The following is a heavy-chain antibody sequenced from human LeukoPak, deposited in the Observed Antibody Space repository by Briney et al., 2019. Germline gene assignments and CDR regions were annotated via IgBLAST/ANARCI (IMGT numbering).Heavy chain of an antibody. CDR2: ISYDGSNK. D-gene: IGHD2-2*01. V-gene: IGHV3-30-3*01. CDR1: GFTFSSYA. J-gene: IGHJ4*02. Sequence: PGGSLRLSCAASGFTFSSYAMHWVRQAPGEGLEWVAVISYDGSNKYYADSVKGRFTISRDNSKNTLYLQMNSLRAEGTAVYYCATPPKGSTNDYWGQGTLVTVSS. CDR3: ATPPKGSTNDY.